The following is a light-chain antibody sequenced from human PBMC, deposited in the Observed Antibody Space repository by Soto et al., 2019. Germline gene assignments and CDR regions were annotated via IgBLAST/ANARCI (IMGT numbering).Light chain of an antibody. CDR3: QQRSNWPPVT. Sequence: EIVLTQSPATLSLSPGERATLSCRASQRVSSYLAWYQQKPGQAPRLLIYDASNRATGIPARFSGSGSGTDCTLTISSLEPEDFAIYYCQQRSNWPPVTFGGGNKVEIK. V-gene: IGKV3-11*01. CDR1: QRVSSY. J-gene: IGKJ4*01. CDR2: DAS.